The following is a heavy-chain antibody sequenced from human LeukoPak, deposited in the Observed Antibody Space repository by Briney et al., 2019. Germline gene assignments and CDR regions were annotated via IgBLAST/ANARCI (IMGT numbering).Heavy chain of an antibody. D-gene: IGHD2-2*01. CDR1: GGTFSSYT. V-gene: IGHV1-69*02. J-gene: IGHJ6*02. CDR2: IIPILNIT. CDR3: TKDGVVVVATSVYYYYYGMDV. Sequence: SVKVSCKASGGTFSSYTISWVRQAPGQGLEWMGRIIPILNITDYAQNFQGRVTLTADKSTSTAYMELSTLRSEDTAVYYCTKDGVVVVATSVYYYYYGMDVWGQGTTVTVSS.